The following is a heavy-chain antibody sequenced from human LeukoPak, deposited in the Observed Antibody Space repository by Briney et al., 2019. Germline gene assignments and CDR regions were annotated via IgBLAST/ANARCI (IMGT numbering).Heavy chain of an antibody. CDR3: ARVRYDYGGKDFDY. V-gene: IGHV7-4-1*02. J-gene: IGHJ4*02. CDR1: GYTFTDNA. D-gene: IGHD4-23*01. CDR2: INTNTGNP. Sequence: GASVKVSCKTSGYTFTDNAISWVRQAPGQGLEWMGWINTNTGNPTYAQGFTGRFVFSLDTSASTAYLQISSLKAEDTAVYYCARVRYDYGGKDFDYWGQGSLVSVSS.